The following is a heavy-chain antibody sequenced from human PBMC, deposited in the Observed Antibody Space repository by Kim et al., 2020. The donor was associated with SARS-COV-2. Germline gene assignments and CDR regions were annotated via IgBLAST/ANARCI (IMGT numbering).Heavy chain of an antibody. Sequence: GGSLRLSCAASGFTFSSYSMNWVRQAPGKGLEWVSYISSSSSTIYYADSVKGRFTISRDNAKNSLYLQMNSLRDEDTAVYYCARGGGLLWFGETLDYWGQGTLVTVSS. CDR3: ARGGGLLWFGETLDY. CDR2: ISSSSSTI. CDR1: GFTFSSYS. J-gene: IGHJ4*02. D-gene: IGHD3-10*01. V-gene: IGHV3-48*02.